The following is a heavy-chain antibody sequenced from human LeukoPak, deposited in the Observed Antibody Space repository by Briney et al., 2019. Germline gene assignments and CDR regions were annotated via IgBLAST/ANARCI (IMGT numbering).Heavy chain of an antibody. J-gene: IGHJ4*02. Sequence: GGSLRLSCAASGFSFGSYSMNWVRQAPGKGLEWVSYISSSSSTIYYADSVKGRFTISRDNSKNSLYLQMNSLRTEDTALYYCAKGKNTGSYLSHVDYWGQGTLVTVSS. CDR2: ISSSSSTI. V-gene: IGHV3-48*04. CDR3: AKGKNTGSYLSHVDY. D-gene: IGHD3-10*01. CDR1: GFSFGSYS.